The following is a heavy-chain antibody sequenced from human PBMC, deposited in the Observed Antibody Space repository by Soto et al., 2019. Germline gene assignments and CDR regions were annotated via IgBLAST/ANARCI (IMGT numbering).Heavy chain of an antibody. V-gene: IGHV3-48*04. CDR1: GIDRSTCY. CDR3: VWKMDV. J-gene: IGHJ6*04. Sequence: PGGSTGLSCAASGIDRSTCYMSWVRQAPGKGLEWVSNISRNRSNIYYADSVRGRFTISRDNAKNSLYLQMNSLRAEDTAVYYCVWKMDVWAKGTTVTVSS. D-gene: IGHD1-1*01. CDR2: ISRNRSNI.